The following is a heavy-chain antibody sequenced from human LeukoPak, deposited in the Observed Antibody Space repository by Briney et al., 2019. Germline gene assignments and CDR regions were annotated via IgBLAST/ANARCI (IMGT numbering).Heavy chain of an antibody. J-gene: IGHJ5*02. Sequence: RTGGSLRLSCAASGFTFSSYAMSWVRQAPGKGPEWVSAISGSGGSTYYADSVKGRFTISRDNSKNTLYLQMNSLRAEDTAVYYCAKEESGYDFWSGYYETLNWFDPWGQGTLVTVSS. CDR1: GFTFSSYA. D-gene: IGHD3-3*01. V-gene: IGHV3-23*01. CDR3: AKEESGYDFWSGYYETLNWFDP. CDR2: ISGSGGST.